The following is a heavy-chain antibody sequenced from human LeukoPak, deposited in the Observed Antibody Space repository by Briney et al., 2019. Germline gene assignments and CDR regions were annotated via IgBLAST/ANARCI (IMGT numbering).Heavy chain of an antibody. Sequence: GGSLRLSCAAPGFTFSSYWMHWVRQAPAKVVLWVSRINGDGRTTNDADSVKGRFTISRDNAKNTLYLQINSLRAEDMAVYYCARDRGFGDLSDWFDPWGQGTLVTVSS. CDR2: INGDGRTT. V-gene: IGHV3-74*01. CDR3: ARDRGFGDLSDWFDP. CDR1: GFTFSSYW. D-gene: IGHD3-10*01. J-gene: IGHJ5*02.